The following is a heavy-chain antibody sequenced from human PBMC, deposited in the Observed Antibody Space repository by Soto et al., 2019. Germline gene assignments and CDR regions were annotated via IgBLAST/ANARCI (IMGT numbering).Heavy chain of an antibody. J-gene: IGHJ4*02. V-gene: IGHV3-23*01. CDR2: ISGSGGST. D-gene: IGHD6-19*01. CDR3: AKDPGDSSDWRGGLY. Sequence: EVQLLESGGGLVQPGGSLRLSCAASGFTFSSYAMSWVRQAPGKGLEWVSAISGSGGSTYYADSVKGRFTISRDNSKNTLYLQMNSVRAEDTAVYYCAKDPGDSSDWRGGLYWGRGTLVTVSS. CDR1: GFTFSSYA.